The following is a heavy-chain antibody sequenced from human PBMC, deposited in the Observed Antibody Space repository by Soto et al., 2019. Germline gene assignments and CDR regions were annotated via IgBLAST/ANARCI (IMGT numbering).Heavy chain of an antibody. Sequence: QVQLMQSGAEVKMPGSSVKVSCKASGGTFSTYAISWVRQAPGQGLEWMGGIIPLFGTTNYAQNFQGRVTITADESTSTAYMELSGLTSKDTAVYYCARGRHPLPYGSGSRRPHFYYYGMDVWGQGTTVTVSS. CDR3: ARGRHPLPYGSGSRRPHFYYYGMDV. CDR2: IIPLFGTT. D-gene: IGHD3-10*01. J-gene: IGHJ6*02. V-gene: IGHV1-69*01. CDR1: GGTFSTYA.